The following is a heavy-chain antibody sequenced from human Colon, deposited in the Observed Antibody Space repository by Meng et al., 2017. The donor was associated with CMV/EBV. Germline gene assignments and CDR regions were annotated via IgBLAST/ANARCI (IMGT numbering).Heavy chain of an antibody. CDR2: IYPQDGGT. V-gene: IGHV1-2*02. CDR1: GYTFTANH. Sequence: QVQLVQSGTEMKKPGAPVKVSCKTSGYTFTANHLHWVRQAPGQGLEWMGWIYPQDGGTYFAQKFQDRVTLTRDTSITTAYMELSGLTSDDTAIYYCVRESWYFDFWGEGTLVTVSS. J-gene: IGHJ4*02. CDR3: VRESWYFDF. D-gene: IGHD6-13*01.